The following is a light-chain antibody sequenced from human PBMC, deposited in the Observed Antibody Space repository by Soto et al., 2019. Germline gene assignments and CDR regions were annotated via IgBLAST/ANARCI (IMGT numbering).Light chain of an antibody. J-gene: IGKJ1*01. V-gene: IGKV1-5*01. CDR1: QSISSW. CDR3: QQYNSYWT. CDR2: DAS. Sequence: DIQMTQSPSTLSASVRDRVTITFRASQSISSWLAWYQQKPGKAPKLLIYDASSVEGGVPSRFSGSGSGTEFSLTISSLQPDDFATYYCQQYNSYWTFGQGTKVDIK.